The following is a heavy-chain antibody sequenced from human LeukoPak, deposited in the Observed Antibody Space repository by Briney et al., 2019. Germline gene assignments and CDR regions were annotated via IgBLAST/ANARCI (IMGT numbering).Heavy chain of an antibody. V-gene: IGHV1-2*02. D-gene: IGHD3-22*01. Sequence: ASVKVSCKASGYTFTMYYIHWVRQAPGQGLEWMGWINPNSGGTNYAQKFQGRVTMTRDTSISTAYMELSRLRSDDTAVYYCAGGSGGVDYYDSSGYSSGYFDYWGQGTLVTVSS. CDR2: INPNSGGT. CDR1: GYTFTMYY. CDR3: AGGSGGVDYYDSSGYSSGYFDY. J-gene: IGHJ4*02.